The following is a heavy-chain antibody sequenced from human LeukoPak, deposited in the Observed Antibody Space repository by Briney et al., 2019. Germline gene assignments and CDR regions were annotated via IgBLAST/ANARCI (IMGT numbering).Heavy chain of an antibody. CDR1: GGSISSSSYY. Sequence: SETLSLTCTVSGGSISSSSYYWGWIRQPPGKGLEWIGSIYYSGSTYYNPSLKSRVTISVDTSKNQFSLKLSSVTAAGTAVYYCARARGSSRNNWFDPWGQGTLVTVSS. D-gene: IGHD6-13*01. J-gene: IGHJ5*02. V-gene: IGHV4-39*07. CDR3: ARARGSSRNNWFDP. CDR2: IYYSGST.